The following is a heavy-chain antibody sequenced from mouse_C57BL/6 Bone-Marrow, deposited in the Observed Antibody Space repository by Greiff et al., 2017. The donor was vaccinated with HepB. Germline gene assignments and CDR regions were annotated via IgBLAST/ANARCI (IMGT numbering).Heavy chain of an antibody. CDR2: IDPSDSYT. D-gene: IGHD1-1*01. Sequence: VQLQQPGAELVMPGASVKLSCKASGYTFTSYWMHWVKQRPGQGLEWIGEIDPSDSYTNYNQKFKGKSTLTVDKSSSTAYIQLSSLTSEDSAVYYCARYGSSFAWFAYWGQGTLVTVAA. CDR3: ARYGSSFAWFAY. V-gene: IGHV1-69*01. CDR1: GYTFTSYW. J-gene: IGHJ3*01.